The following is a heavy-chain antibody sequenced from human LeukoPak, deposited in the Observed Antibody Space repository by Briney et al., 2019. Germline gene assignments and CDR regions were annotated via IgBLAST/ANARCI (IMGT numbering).Heavy chain of an antibody. J-gene: IGHJ4*02. V-gene: IGHV4-39*01. Sequence: SETLSLTCAVSGGSFSDTTYYWGWIRQPPGKGLEWIGNVYYSGSTYYNPSLRSRVTLSVDTSKNQFSLKMSSATAADTAVYYCARLRKGRYFDYIFDFWGQGSLVTVSS. CDR2: VYYSGST. CDR1: GGSFSDTTYY. CDR3: ARLRKGRYFDYIFDF. D-gene: IGHD3-9*01.